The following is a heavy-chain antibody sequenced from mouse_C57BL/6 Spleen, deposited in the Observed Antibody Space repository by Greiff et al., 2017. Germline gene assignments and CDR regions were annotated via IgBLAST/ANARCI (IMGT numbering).Heavy chain of an antibody. Sequence: VQLQQPGAELVKPGASVKLSCKASGYTFTSYWMHWVKQRPGQGLEWIGMIHPNSGSTNYNEKFKSKATLTVDKSSSTAYMQLSSLTSEDSAVYYCARRPGRRVDAMDYWGQGTSVTVSS. CDR1: GYTFTSYW. CDR2: IHPNSGST. D-gene: IGHD1-1*02. J-gene: IGHJ4*01. V-gene: IGHV1-64*01. CDR3: ARRPGRRVDAMDY.